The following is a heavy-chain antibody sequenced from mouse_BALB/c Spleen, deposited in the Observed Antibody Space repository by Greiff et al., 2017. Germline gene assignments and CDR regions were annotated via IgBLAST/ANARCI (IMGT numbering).Heavy chain of an antibody. J-gene: IGHJ1*01. D-gene: IGHD2-4*01. CDR2: IWSGGST. V-gene: IGHV2-2*02. Sequence: QVQLKESGPGLVQPSQSLSITCTVSGFSLTSYGVHWVRQSPGKGLEWLGVIWSGGSTDYNAAFISRLSISKDNSKSQVFFKMNSLQANDTAIYYCARGGLRRGDWYFDVWGAGTTVTVSS. CDR1: GFSLTSYG. CDR3: ARGGLRRGDWYFDV.